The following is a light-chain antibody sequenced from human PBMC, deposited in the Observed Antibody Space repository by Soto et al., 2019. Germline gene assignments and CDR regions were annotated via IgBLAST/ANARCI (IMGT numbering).Light chain of an antibody. Sequence: DIQMNQSPSTLSASVGDRVTITCRASQTIRSWLAWYQQKPGKAPNLLIYDTSNLESGVPSRFSGRGSGTEFALTISSVQPDDFATYYCQQYSDYWTFGQGAKVDNK. V-gene: IGKV1-5*01. CDR1: QTIRSW. CDR2: DTS. J-gene: IGKJ1*01. CDR3: QQYSDYWT.